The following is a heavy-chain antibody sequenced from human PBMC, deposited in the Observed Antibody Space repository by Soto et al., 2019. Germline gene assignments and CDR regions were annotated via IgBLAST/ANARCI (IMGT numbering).Heavy chain of an antibody. J-gene: IGHJ3*02. CDR1: GGSISSGGYY. V-gene: IGHV4-31*03. CDR3: ARDPANWGWDAFDI. Sequence: SETLSLTCTVSGGSISSGGYYWSWIRQHPGKGLEWIGYIYYSGSTYYNPSLKSRVTISVDTSENQFSLKLSSVTAADTAVYYCARDPANWGWDAFDIWGQGTMVTVSS. CDR2: IYYSGST. D-gene: IGHD7-27*01.